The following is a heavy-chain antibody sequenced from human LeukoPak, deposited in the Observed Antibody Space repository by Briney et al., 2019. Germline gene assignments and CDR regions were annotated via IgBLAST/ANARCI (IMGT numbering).Heavy chain of an antibody. CDR3: ARPVYSSTTDY. D-gene: IGHD6-13*01. CDR1: GLTFSSYE. V-gene: IGHV3-48*03. J-gene: IGHJ4*02. CDR2: ISSSGSTI. Sequence: GGSLRLSCAASGLTFSSYEMNWVRQAPGKGLEWVSYISSSGSTIYYADSVKGRFTISRDNAKNSLYLQMNSLRAEDTAVYYCARPVYSSTTDYWGQGTLVTVSS.